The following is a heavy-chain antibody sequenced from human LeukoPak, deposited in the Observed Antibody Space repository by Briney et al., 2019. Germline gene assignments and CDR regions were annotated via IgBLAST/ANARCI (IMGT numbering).Heavy chain of an antibody. CDR1: GYSISSAYY. D-gene: IGHD3-10*01. J-gene: IGHJ4*02. CDR2: NYRTGTT. V-gene: IGHV4-38-2*02. CDR3: ARIDTSRAVIARFDS. Sequence: SETLSLTCTVSGYSISSAYYWGWGRPTPEKGLEWIGSNYRTGTTYYSPSLKSRVTISLDTSKNQFSLTLPSVTAADTAVYYCARIDTSRAVIARFDSWGQGVLVTVSS.